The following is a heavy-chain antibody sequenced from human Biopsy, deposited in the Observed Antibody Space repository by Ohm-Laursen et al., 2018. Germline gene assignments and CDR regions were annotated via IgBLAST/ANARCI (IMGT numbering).Heavy chain of an antibody. D-gene: IGHD6-19*01. CDR1: GLSFSTYG. J-gene: IGHJ5*02. CDR2: IWYDGSKK. Sequence: SLRLSCAASGLSFSTYGMHWVRQAPGKGLEWVAVIWYDGSKKYYADSVKGRLTITRDNSKNTLYLQMNSLRAEDTAVYYCASDRDSSGSFRWNHWGQGTLVTVSS. V-gene: IGHV3-33*01. CDR3: ASDRDSSGSFRWNH.